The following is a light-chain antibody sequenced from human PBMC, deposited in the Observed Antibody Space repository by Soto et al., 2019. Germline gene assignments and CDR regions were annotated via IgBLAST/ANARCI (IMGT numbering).Light chain of an antibody. CDR1: QSVSSNY. Sequence: EIVLTQSPGTLSLSPGERATLSCRASQSVSSNYLAWYQHQQKPGQAPRLLIYGASSRAPGIPDRFSGSGSGTDFTLTISRLEPEDFAVYYCQHYVSSPYTFGQGNKLEIK. J-gene: IGKJ2*01. CDR2: GAS. V-gene: IGKV3-20*01. CDR3: QHYVSSPYT.